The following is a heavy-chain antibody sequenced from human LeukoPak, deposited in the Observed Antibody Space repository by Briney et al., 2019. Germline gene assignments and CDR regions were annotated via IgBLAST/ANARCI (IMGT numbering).Heavy chain of an antibody. CDR3: VREASGGTKGVSGTFDI. J-gene: IGHJ3*02. CDR1: GFTFDDYA. V-gene: IGHV3-9*01. D-gene: IGHD6-13*01. CDR2: ISWNSGSI. Sequence: GGSLRLSCAASGFTFDDYAMHWVRQAPGKGLEWVSGISWNSGSIGYADSVKGRFTISRDNAKNSLYLQMNSLRAEDTAVYNCVREASGGTKGVSGTFDIWGQGTMVTVSS.